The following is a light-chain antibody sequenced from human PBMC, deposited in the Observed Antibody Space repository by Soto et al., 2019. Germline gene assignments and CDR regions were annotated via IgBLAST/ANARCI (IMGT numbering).Light chain of an antibody. J-gene: IGKJ4*01. CDR2: EVS. Sequence: DIVLTQTPLSSPVTLGQPASISCRSSQSLVHSDGNTYLNWLQQRPGQPPRLLIYEVSNRFSGVPDRFSGSGEGTDFTLEISRVEAEDVGVYYCMQTTQFPLTFGGGTKVEIK. CDR1: QSLVHSDGNTY. CDR3: MQTTQFPLT. V-gene: IGKV2-24*01.